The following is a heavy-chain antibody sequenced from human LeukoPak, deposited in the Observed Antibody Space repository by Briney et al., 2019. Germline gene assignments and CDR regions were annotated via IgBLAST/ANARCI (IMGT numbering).Heavy chain of an antibody. CDR2: IYYSGGT. J-gene: IGHJ3*02. V-gene: IGHV4-39*07. CDR1: GASISGSNYY. CDR3: ARPNWHDARLGAFDI. D-gene: IGHD1-1*01. Sequence: PSETLSLTCTVSGASISGSNYYWGWIRQPPGKGLEWIGSIYYSGGTYYNLSLKSRVTLSVDTSRNQFSLKLSSVTAADTAMYYCARPNWHDARLGAFDIWGQGTFVTVSS.